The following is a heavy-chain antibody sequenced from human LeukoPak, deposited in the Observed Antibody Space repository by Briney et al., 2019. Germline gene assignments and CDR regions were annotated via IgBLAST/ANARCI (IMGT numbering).Heavy chain of an antibody. CDR2: ISSSGSTI. D-gene: IGHD3-22*01. J-gene: IGHJ2*01. V-gene: IGHV3-48*03. CDR3: ARQGYYDSSGPVLGWYFDL. CDR1: GFTFSSYE. Sequence: PGGSLRLSCAASGFTFSSYEMNWVRQAPGKGLEWVSYISSSGSTIYYADSVKGRFTISRDNSKNTLYLQMNSLRAEDTAVYYCARQGYYDSSGPVLGWYFDLWGRGTLVTVSS.